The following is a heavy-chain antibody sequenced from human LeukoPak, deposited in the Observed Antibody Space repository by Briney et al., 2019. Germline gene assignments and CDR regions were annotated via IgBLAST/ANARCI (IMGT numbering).Heavy chain of an antibody. Sequence: PGGSLRLSCAASGFTVSSNYMSWVRQAPGKGLEWVSVIYSGGSTYYADSVKGRFTIPRHNSKNTLYLQMNSLRAEDTAVYYCAREVYDSSGYFDYWGQGTLVTVSS. CDR1: GFTVSSNY. CDR2: IYSGGST. J-gene: IGHJ4*02. CDR3: AREVYDSSGYFDY. V-gene: IGHV3-53*01. D-gene: IGHD3-22*01.